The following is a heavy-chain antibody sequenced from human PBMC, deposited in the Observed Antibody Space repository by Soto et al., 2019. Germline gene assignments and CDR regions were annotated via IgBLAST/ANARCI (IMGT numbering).Heavy chain of an antibody. Sequence: SETLSLTCTVSGGSISSGGYYWSWIRQHPGKGPEWIGYIYYSGSTYYNPSLKSRVTISVDTSKNQFSLKLSSVTAADTAVYYCARGPPYCGGDCYRITPFDYWGQGTLVTVSS. J-gene: IGHJ4*02. CDR3: ARGPPYCGGDCYRITPFDY. CDR2: IYYSGST. V-gene: IGHV4-31*03. D-gene: IGHD2-21*02. CDR1: GGSISSGGYY.